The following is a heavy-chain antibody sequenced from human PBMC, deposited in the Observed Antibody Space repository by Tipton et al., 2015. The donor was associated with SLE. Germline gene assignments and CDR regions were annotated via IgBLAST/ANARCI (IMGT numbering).Heavy chain of an antibody. D-gene: IGHD2-2*01. V-gene: IGHV4-59*12. J-gene: IGHJ6*02. CDR2: IYYSGST. CDR3: ARLGIVIVPAATYYYGMDV. Sequence: TLSLTCTVSGGSISSYYWSWIRQPPGKGLEWIGYIYYSGSTNYNPSLKSRVTMSLDTSKNQFSLKLTSVTAADTAIYYCARLGIVIVPAATYYYGMDVWGQGTTVTVSS. CDR1: GGSISSYY.